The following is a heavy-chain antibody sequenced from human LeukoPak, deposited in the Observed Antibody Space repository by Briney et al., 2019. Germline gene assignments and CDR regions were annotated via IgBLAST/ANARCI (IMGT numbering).Heavy chain of an antibody. CDR3: ARGPYSYDSSGAFDI. Sequence: PSETLSLTCTVSGGSISSSSYYWGWIRQPPGKGLEWIGSIYYSGSTYYNPSLKSRVTISVDTSKNQFSLRLSSVTAADTAVYFCARGPYSYDSSGAFDIWGQGTMVTVSS. D-gene: IGHD3-22*01. V-gene: IGHV4-39*01. J-gene: IGHJ3*02. CDR2: IYYSGST. CDR1: GGSISSSSYY.